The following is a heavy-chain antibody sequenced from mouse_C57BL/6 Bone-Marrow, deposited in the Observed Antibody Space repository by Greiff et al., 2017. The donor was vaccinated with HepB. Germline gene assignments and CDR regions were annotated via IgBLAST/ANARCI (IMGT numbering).Heavy chain of an antibody. J-gene: IGHJ4*01. V-gene: IGHV5-6*01. CDR3: ASLYYGNPLFLGDY. CDR1: GFTFSSYG. CDR2: ISSGGSYT. D-gene: IGHD2-1*01. Sequence: EVQRVESGGDLVKPGGSLKLSCAASGFTFSSYGMSWVRQTPDKRLEWVATISSGGSYTYYTDSVKGRFTISRDNAKNTLYLQMSSLKSEDTAMYYCASLYYGNPLFLGDYWGQGTSVTVSS.